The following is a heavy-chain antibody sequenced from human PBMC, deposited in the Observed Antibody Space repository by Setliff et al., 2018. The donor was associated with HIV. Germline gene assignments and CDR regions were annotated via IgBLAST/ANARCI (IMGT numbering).Heavy chain of an antibody. J-gene: IGHJ4*02. Sequence: SETLSLTCAVYGGSFSGYYWSWIRQPPGKGLEWIGEIIHSGSTNYNPSLKSRVTISVDTSKNQFSLRLSSVTAADTAIYYCAGAIAADWGQGTLVTVSS. CDR1: GGSFSGYY. CDR3: AGAIAAD. CDR2: IIHSGST. D-gene: IGHD6-25*01. V-gene: IGHV4-34*12.